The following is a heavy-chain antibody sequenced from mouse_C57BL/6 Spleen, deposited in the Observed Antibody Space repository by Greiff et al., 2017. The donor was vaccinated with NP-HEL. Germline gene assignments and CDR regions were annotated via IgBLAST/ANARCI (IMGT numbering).Heavy chain of an antibody. CDR1: GYSITSGYY. V-gene: IGHV3-6*01. CDR2: ISYDGSN. D-gene: IGHD2-3*01. J-gene: IGHJ4*01. CDR3: ARDDGLYAMDY. Sequence: VQLKESGPGLVKPSQSLSLTCSVTGYSITSGYYWNWIRQFPGNKLEWMGYISYDGSNNYNPSLKNRISITRDTSKNQFFLKLNSVTTEDTATYYCARDDGLYAMDYWGQGTSVTVSS.